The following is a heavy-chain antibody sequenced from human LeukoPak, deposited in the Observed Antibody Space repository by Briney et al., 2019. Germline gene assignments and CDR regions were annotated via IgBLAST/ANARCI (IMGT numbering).Heavy chain of an antibody. CDR2: IYYSGST. Sequence: SETLSLTCTVSGGSISSYYWSWIRQPPGKGLEWIGYIYYSGSTNYNPSLKSRVTISVDTSKNQFSLKLSSVTAADTAVYYCARRLDSSGYYYYFDYWGQGTLVTVSS. CDR3: ARRLDSSGYYYYFDY. D-gene: IGHD3-22*01. V-gene: IGHV4-59*08. CDR1: GGSISSYY. J-gene: IGHJ4*02.